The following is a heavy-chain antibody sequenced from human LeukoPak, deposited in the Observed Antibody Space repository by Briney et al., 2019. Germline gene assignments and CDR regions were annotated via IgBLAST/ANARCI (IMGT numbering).Heavy chain of an antibody. Sequence: GGSLRLSCAASGFTFSSYSMNWVRQAPGKGLEWVSSISSSSSYIYYADSVKGRFTISRDNAKNSLYLQMNSLRAEDTAVYYCARGVKGSYYYYYYYMDVWGKGTTVTVSS. CDR1: GFTFSSYS. CDR3: ARGVKGSYYYYYYYMDV. CDR2: ISSSSSYI. V-gene: IGHV3-21*01. J-gene: IGHJ6*03. D-gene: IGHD3-10*01.